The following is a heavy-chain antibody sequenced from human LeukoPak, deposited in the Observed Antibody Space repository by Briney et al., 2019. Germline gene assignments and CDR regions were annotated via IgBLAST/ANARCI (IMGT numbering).Heavy chain of an antibody. V-gene: IGHV4-39*01. CDR3: ARQWASYYDSSGYYSH. D-gene: IGHD3-22*01. J-gene: IGHJ4*02. CDR2: IYYSGST. CDR1: GGSISSSSYY. Sequence: PSETLSLTCTVSGGSISSSSYYWGWIRQPPGKGLEWIGSIYYSGSTYYNPSLKSRVTISVDTSKNQFSLKLSSVTAADTAVYYCARQWASYYDSSGYYSHWGQGTLVTVSS.